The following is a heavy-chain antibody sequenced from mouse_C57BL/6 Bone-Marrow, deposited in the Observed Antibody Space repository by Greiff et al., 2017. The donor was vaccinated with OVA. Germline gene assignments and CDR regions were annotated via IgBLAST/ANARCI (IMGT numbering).Heavy chain of an antibody. V-gene: IGHV1-82*01. CDR2: IYPGDGDT. CDR1: GYAFSSSW. CDR3: ARDEDGYYASYFDH. D-gene: IGHD2-3*01. J-gene: IGHJ2*01. Sequence: QVQLKESGPELVKPGASVKISCKASGYAFSSSWMNWVKQRPGKGLEWIGRIYPGDGDTNYNGKFKGKATLTADKSSSTAYMQLSSLTSEDSAVYFCARDEDGYYASYFDHWCQGTTLTVTA.